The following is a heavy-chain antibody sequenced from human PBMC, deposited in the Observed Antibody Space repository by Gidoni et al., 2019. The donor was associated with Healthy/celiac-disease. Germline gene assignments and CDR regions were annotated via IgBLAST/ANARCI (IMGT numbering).Heavy chain of an antibody. J-gene: IGHJ4*02. CDR2: IYYSGST. V-gene: IGHV4-39*01. D-gene: IGHD2-15*01. Sequence: QLQLQESGPGLVKPSETLSLTCPVSGGSISSSSYYWGWIRQPPGKGLEWIGSIYYSGSTYYNPSLKSRVTISVDTSKNQFSLKLSSVTAADTAVYYCARLGYCSGGSCPRWGSYFDYWGQGTLVTVSS. CDR3: ARLGYCSGGSCPRWGSYFDY. CDR1: GGSISSSSYY.